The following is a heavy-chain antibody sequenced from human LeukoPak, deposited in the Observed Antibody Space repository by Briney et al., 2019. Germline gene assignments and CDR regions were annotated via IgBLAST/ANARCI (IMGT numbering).Heavy chain of an antibody. J-gene: IGHJ5*02. CDR3: AKSRDGYNSVFGP. CDR1: GITFSSNT. CDR2: FSSSGET. D-gene: IGHD5-24*01. V-gene: IGHV3-23*01. Sequence: PGGSLRLSCAVSGITFSSNTMGWVRQAPGKGLEWVSGFSSSGETYYADSVKGRFTISRDNSKNTQYLQMNSLRAEDTAVYYCAKSRDGYNSVFGPWGQGTLVTVSS.